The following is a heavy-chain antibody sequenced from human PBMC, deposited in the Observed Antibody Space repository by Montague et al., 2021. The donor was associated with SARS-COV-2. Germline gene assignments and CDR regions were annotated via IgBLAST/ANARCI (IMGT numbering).Heavy chain of an antibody. D-gene: IGHD3-22*01. CDR2: ISYDGSNK. V-gene: IGHV3-30*04. CDR3: ARDILGGRGYYEH. J-gene: IGHJ1*01. CDR1: GFTFSSYI. Sequence: SLRLSCAASGFTFSSYIMHWVRQAPGKGLEWVAVISYDGSNKYYADSVKGRFTISRDNSKNTLYLQMNSLRAEDTTVYYCARDILGGRGYYEHWGQGTLVTVSS.